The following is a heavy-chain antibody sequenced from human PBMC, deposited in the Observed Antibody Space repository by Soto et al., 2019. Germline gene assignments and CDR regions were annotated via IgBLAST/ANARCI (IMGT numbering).Heavy chain of an antibody. CDR2: IGSRTSDV. Sequence: PWGSLRLSCAASGFTLIRHTMNLFRHSPCKGLEWVSFIGSRTSDVYYADSVKGRFTISRDNAKNSLYLDLTRLRAEDTAVYFCVRDYYDTSGYPNTFDMWGQGTMVTVSS. CDR1: GFTLIRHT. D-gene: IGHD3-22*01. V-gene: IGHV3-21*01. J-gene: IGHJ3*02. CDR3: VRDYYDTSGYPNTFDM.